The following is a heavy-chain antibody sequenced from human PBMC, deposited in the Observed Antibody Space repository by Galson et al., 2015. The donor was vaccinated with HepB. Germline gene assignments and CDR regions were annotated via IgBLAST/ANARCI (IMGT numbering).Heavy chain of an antibody. CDR2: ISGNGDST. CDR3: AKGYGLFDS. D-gene: IGHD5-18*01. J-gene: IGHJ5*01. V-gene: IGHV3-23*01. CDR1: GFALDSHA. Sequence: SLRLSCAASGFALDSHAMSWVRQAPGRGLEWVPGISGNGDSTFYADSVKGRFTVSRDNSNNMLYLQMNSLRAEDAGLYFCAKGYGLFDSWAQGILVTVSS.